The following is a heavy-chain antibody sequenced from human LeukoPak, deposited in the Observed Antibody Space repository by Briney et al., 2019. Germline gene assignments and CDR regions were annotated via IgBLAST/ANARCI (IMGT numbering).Heavy chain of an antibody. CDR3: ARRGVLWFGELFYYGMDV. CDR1: GFTLSDHY. J-gene: IGHJ6*02. Sequence: GGSLRLSCAASGFTLSDHYMSWIRQAPGKGLEWVSYISSSGSTIYYADSVKGRFTISRDNAKNSLYLQMNSLRAEDTAVYYCARRGVLWFGELFYYGMDVWGQGTTVTVSS. D-gene: IGHD3-10*01. CDR2: ISSSGSTI. V-gene: IGHV3-11*01.